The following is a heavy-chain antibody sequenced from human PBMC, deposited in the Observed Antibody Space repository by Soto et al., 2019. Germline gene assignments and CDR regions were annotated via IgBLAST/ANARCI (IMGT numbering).Heavy chain of an antibody. Sequence: GGSLRLSCAASGFTFSSYAMSWVRQAPGKGLEWVSAISGSGGSTYYADSVKGRFTISRDNSKNTLYLQMNSLRAEDTAVYYCAKLGEYYYYYYMDVWGKGTTVTVSS. D-gene: IGHD3-10*01. CDR2: ISGSGGST. J-gene: IGHJ6*03. V-gene: IGHV3-23*01. CDR1: GFTFSSYA. CDR3: AKLGEYYYYYYMDV.